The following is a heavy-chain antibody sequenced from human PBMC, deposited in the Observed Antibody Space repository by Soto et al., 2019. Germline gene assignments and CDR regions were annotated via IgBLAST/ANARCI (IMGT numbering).Heavy chain of an antibody. Sequence: QVQLVQSGAEVKKPGSSVKVSCKASGGTFSSYAISWVRQAPGQGLEWMGGIIPIFGTANYAQKFQGRVTIPGTEPTTPAYRRRTSLRSGATAVYSCACHVQAVVYYYGRDVWGQGTTVTV. CDR3: ACHVQAVVYYYGRDV. D-gene: IGHD2-2*01. V-gene: IGHV1-69*12. J-gene: IGHJ6*02. CDR1: GGTFSSYA. CDR2: IIPIFGTA.